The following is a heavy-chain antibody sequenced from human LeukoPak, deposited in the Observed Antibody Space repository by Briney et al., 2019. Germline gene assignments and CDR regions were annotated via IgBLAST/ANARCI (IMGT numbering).Heavy chain of an antibody. V-gene: IGHV3-74*01. D-gene: IGHD3-22*01. CDR1: GFTFTSYW. CDR2: INTEGRST. CDR3: ARDTYDSSGYYYGPFDY. J-gene: IGHJ4*02. Sequence: PGGSLRLSCAASGFTFTSYWMHWVRQAPGKGLVGVSRINTEGRSTSYADSVKGRFTISRDNAKNTLYLQMNSLRAEDTAVYYCARDTYDSSGYYYGPFDYWGQGTLVTVSS.